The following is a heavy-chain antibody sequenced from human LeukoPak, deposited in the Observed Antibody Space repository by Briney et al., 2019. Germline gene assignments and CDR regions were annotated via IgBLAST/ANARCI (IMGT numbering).Heavy chain of an antibody. Sequence: ASVKVSSKASGYTFTSHYIHWVRQTAGQGLEWMGLINPVGGSTIYPHKFQGRVTMTRDTSASTVYMELNSLRSEDTAVYFCARAIKIVSTITGLGPDYWGQGTLVSVSS. D-gene: IGHD5/OR15-5a*01. CDR2: INPVGGST. CDR1: GYTFTSHY. CDR3: ARAIKIVSTITGLGPDY. J-gene: IGHJ4*02. V-gene: IGHV1-46*01.